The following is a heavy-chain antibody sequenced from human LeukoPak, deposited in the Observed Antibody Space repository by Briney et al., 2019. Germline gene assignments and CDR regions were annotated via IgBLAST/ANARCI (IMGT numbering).Heavy chain of an antibody. CDR1: GEPFRGYY. Sequence: SLTLTLMWAVYGEPFRGYYWSWIRQSPGRGVEWVGEINHSGSTNYNPSLKCRVTISVDASKNQFSLKLSSVTAADTAVYYCARTSTIFGVVIIHFDYWGQGTLVTVSS. CDR2: INHSGST. V-gene: IGHV4-34*01. CDR3: ARTSTIFGVVIIHFDY. D-gene: IGHD3-3*01. J-gene: IGHJ4*02.